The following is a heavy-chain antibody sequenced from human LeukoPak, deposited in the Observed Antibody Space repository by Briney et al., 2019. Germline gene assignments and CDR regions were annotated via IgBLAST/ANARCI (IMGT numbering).Heavy chain of an antibody. Sequence: PGGSLRLSCAASGFTFSTYSMNWVRQAPGKGLEWLSYISSSSTIIYDADSVKGRFTISRDNVNNSLYLQMNTLRDEDTAVYYCARDRYGSGTSPDSFDIWGQGTVVTVSS. J-gene: IGHJ3*02. V-gene: IGHV3-48*02. D-gene: IGHD3-10*01. CDR2: ISSSSTII. CDR3: ARDRYGSGTSPDSFDI. CDR1: GFTFSTYS.